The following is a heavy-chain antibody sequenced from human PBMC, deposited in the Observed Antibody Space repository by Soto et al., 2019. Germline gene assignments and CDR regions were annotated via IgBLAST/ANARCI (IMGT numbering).Heavy chain of an antibody. J-gene: IGHJ4*02. CDR3: ARARDSSSWSEFDY. D-gene: IGHD6-13*01. Sequence: QVQLVESGGGLVKPGGSLRLCYAASGFTFSDYYMSWIRQAPGKGLEWISYISGSSSYTNYAGSVKGRFTISRDNAKNSLFLQMNSLRAEDTAVYYCARARDSSSWSEFDYWGQGTLVTVSS. V-gene: IGHV3-11*05. CDR2: ISGSSSYT. CDR1: GFTFSDYY.